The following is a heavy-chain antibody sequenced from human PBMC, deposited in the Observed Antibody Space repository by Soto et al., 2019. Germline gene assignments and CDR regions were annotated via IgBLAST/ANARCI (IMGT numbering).Heavy chain of an antibody. J-gene: IGHJ4*02. CDR2: IYWDDDQ. CDR1: VFSLPTTSMG. V-gene: IGHV2-5*02. Sequence: QITLKESGPPLVRPAQTLTLTCAFSVFSLPTTSMGVAWLRQHRGKALEWLALIYWDDDQRYRPSLKDRLTISNDTARSRVVLTISNMNPEDTGTYFCAHAGDYDLLSFDHWGPGTLVTVSS. D-gene: IGHD4-17*01. CDR3: AHAGDYDLLSFDH.